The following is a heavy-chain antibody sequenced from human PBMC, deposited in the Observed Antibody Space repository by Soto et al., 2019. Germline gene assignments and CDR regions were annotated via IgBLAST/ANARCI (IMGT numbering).Heavy chain of an antibody. J-gene: IGHJ4*02. CDR3: AKGRGGSGSLTPRVDF. CDR2: ISGGGGTT. CDR1: GFTFNNYA. D-gene: IGHD3-10*01. V-gene: IGHV3-23*01. Sequence: EVQLLDSWGGLVQPGGSLRLSCAASGFTFNNYAMTWVRQAPGKGLEWVSAISGGGGTTSYADSVKGRFTVSRDGSKNTLYLQMSSLRAEDTALYYCAKGRGGSGSLTPRVDFWGQGTLVTVSS.